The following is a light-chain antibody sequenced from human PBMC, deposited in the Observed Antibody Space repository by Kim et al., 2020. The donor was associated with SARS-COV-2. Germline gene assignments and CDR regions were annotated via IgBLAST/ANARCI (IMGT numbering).Light chain of an antibody. CDR1: SSNIGSNF. V-gene: IGLV1-47*01. Sequence: QSVLTQPPSASGTPGQRVTFSCVGSSSNIGSNFVYWYQQFPRMAPKLLIYRNSQRPSGVPDRFSGSKSDTSASLTINGLRSEDEAHYYCATWDDILDGQIFGGGTKVTVL. CDR3: ATWDDILDGQI. CDR2: RNS. J-gene: IGLJ2*01.